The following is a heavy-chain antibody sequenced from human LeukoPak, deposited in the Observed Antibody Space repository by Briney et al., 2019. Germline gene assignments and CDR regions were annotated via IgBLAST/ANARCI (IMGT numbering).Heavy chain of an antibody. CDR2: INPNSGGT. D-gene: IGHD4-17*01. CDR3: ARTYGDLYYFDY. CDR1: GYTSTDYY. Sequence: ASVKVSCKASGYTSTDYYMHWVRQAPGQGLEWMGWINPNSGGTNYAQKFQGRVTMTRDTSISTAYMELSRLRSDDTAMYYCARTYGDLYYFDYWGQGTLVTVSS. J-gene: IGHJ4*02. V-gene: IGHV1-2*02.